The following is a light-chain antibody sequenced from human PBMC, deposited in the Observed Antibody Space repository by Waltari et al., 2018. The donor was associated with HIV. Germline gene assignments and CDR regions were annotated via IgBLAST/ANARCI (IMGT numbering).Light chain of an antibody. CDR3: QHYDSNPYT. V-gene: IGKV1-5*03. Sequence: DTQMTQSPSTLSASVGDRVTITCRASQSISSWLAWYQQKPGKAPKVLIYKASSLESGVPSRFSGSGSGTEFTLTINSLQPDDFATYYCQHYDSNPYTFGQGTKLEIK. CDR2: KAS. J-gene: IGKJ2*01. CDR1: QSISSW.